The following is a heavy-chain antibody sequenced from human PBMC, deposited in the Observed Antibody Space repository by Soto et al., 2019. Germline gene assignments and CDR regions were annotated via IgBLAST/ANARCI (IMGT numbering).Heavy chain of an antibody. Sequence: QVQLVQSGAEVKKPGASVKVSCKASGYTFTSYDINWVRQATGQGLEWMGWLNPNSGNTGYAQKFQRRVTMTRNTSISTAYMELSSLRSENKVVYYRAKEVGSRRFDYWGQRTLVTVSS. V-gene: IGHV1-8*01. CDR3: AKEVGSRRFDY. CDR2: LNPNSGNT. CDR1: GYTFTSYD. J-gene: IGHJ4*02. D-gene: IGHD1-26*01.